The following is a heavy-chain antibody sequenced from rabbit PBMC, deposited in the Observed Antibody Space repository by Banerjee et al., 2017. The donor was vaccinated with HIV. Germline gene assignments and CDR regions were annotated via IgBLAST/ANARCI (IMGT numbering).Heavy chain of an antibody. J-gene: IGHJ4*01. D-gene: IGHD4-2*01. CDR2: IYAGSSGST. V-gene: IGHV1S45*01. CDR3: ARGGIYDGAYFDL. CDR1: GFSFSSYYY. Sequence: QEQLEESGGGLVKPGASLTLTCTASGFSFSSYYYMCWVRQAPGKGLELIACIYAGSSGSTHYANWAKGRFTISKTSSTVTLQMTSLTAADTATYFCARGGIYDGAYFDLWGPGTLVTVS.